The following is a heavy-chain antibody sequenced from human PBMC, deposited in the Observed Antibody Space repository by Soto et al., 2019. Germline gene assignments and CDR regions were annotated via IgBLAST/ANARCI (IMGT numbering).Heavy chain of an antibody. CDR1: GGSISSGDYY. Sequence: SETLSLTCTVSGGSISSGDYYWSWIRQPPGKGLEWIGYIYYSGSTYYNPSLKSRVTISVDTSKNQFSLKLSSVTAADTAVYYCDRELRVELEPYGMDVWGQGTTVTVSS. CDR2: IYYSGST. V-gene: IGHV4-30-4*01. J-gene: IGHJ6*02. D-gene: IGHD1-1*01. CDR3: DRELRVELEPYGMDV.